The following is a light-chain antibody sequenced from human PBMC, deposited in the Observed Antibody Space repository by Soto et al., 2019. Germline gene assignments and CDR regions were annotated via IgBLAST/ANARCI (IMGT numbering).Light chain of an antibody. CDR2: EVS. CDR3: SSYTSRNNLI. J-gene: IGLJ2*01. V-gene: IGLV2-14*01. Sequence: QSALTQPASVSGSPGQSITVSCTGTNTDVGGYNYVSWYQQYTGEAPKLMIFEVSNRPSGISNRFSGSKSGNTASLTISGLQSEDEADYYCSSYTSRNNLIFGGGTKVTVL. CDR1: NTDVGGYNY.